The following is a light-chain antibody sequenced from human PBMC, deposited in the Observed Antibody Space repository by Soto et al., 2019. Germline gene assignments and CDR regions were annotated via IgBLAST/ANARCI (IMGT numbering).Light chain of an antibody. CDR3: QQSYTSLFT. V-gene: IGKV1-39*01. Sequence: DIQMTQSPSSLSASVGDRVTITCRASQSISNYLNWYQQKPGKAPNLLIYAASNLQSGVPSRFSGSGSGTDFTLTISSLQPEDCATYFCQQSYTSLFTFGPGTKVDIK. J-gene: IGKJ3*01. CDR2: AAS. CDR1: QSISNY.